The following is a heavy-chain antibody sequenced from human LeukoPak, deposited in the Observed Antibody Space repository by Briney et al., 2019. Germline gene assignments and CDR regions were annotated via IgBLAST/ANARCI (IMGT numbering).Heavy chain of an antibody. Sequence: GGSLRLSFVFPGFTASSTYMTWVGRAPGKGLEWVSVINSGGSTYYADSVKGRFTISRDNSKNTLYLQMNSLRAEDTAVYYCARVDVWGQGTTVTVSS. CDR2: INSGGST. CDR3: ARVDV. CDR1: GFTASSTY. V-gene: IGHV3-66*02. J-gene: IGHJ6*02.